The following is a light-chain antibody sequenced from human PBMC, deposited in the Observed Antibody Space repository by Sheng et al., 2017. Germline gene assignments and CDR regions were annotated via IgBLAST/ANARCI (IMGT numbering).Light chain of an antibody. CDR1: QTISSY. Sequence: DIQMTQSPSSLSASVGDRVTITCRASQTISSYLNWYQQKPGKTPNLLIYAASTLQSGVPSRFSGSGSGTDFILTISDLQPEDFATYYCQQTSSFPTTFGQGTKVEIK. J-gene: IGKJ1*01. V-gene: IGKV1-39*01. CDR2: AAS. CDR3: QQTSSFPTT.